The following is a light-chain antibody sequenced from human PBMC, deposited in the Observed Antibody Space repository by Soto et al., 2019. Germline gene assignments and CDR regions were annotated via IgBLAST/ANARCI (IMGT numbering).Light chain of an antibody. J-gene: IGLJ3*02. CDR2: DVT. CDR1: SSDVGGYDH. V-gene: IGLV2-14*03. CDR3: SSYTNKDTLL. Sequence: QSALTQPASVSGSPGQSITISCTGTSSDVGGYDHVSWYQQHPGKAPKLIICDVTVRPSGISRRFSGSKSDNTASLAVFGLQPEDEADYYCSSYTNKDTLLFGGGTKLTVL.